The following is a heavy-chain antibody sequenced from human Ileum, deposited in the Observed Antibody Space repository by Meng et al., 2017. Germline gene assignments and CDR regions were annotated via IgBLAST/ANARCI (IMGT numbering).Heavy chain of an antibody. Sequence: GSLRLSCTVSDGSINSGSYYWGWIRQPPGKGRECIGSFHYSGSTYYNPSLRSRVTISVDTSKNQFSLRLRLVTAADTAVYYCVRAGYCSSTDCYFDYWGQGTLVTVSS. J-gene: IGHJ4*02. CDR1: DGSINSGSYY. D-gene: IGHD2-2*01. V-gene: IGHV4-39*07. CDR2: FHYSGST. CDR3: VRAGYCSSTDCYFDY.